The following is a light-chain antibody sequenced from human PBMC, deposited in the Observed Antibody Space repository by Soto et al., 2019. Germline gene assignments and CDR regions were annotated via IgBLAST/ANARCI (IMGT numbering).Light chain of an antibody. CDR3: QQYSSYPST. CDR2: DAS. J-gene: IGKJ1*01. CDR1: QSISSW. Sequence: DIQVTQSPSTQSAYVGDRVTITCRASQSISSWLAWYQQKPGKAPKLLIFDASNSETGVPSRFSGSGSGTEFTLTITSLQPDDFATYYCQQYSSYPSTFGQGTKVDIK. V-gene: IGKV1-5*01.